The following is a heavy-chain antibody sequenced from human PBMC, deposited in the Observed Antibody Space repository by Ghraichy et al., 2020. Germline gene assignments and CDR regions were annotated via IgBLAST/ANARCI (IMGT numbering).Heavy chain of an antibody. CDR1: GFTFSDHY. J-gene: IGHJ2*01. CDR2: TRNKADSYTT. Sequence: GSLRLSCAASGFTFSDHYMDWVRQAPGKGLEWVGRTRNKADSYTTEYAASVKGRFTISRDDSKNSLYLHMNSLKIEDTAVYYCARDRGFCSSTSCYGDWYFDLWGRGTLVTVSS. V-gene: IGHV3-72*01. D-gene: IGHD2-2*01. CDR3: ARDRGFCSSTSCYGDWYFDL.